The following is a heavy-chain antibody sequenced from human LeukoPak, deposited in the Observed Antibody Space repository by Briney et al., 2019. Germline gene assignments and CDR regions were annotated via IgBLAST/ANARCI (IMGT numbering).Heavy chain of an antibody. J-gene: IGHJ4*02. Sequence: ASVKVSCKASGGTFSSYAISWVRQAPGQGLEWMGGIIPIFGTANYAQKFQGRVTIIADESTSTAYMELSSLRSEDTAVYYCARQDGSGSLDYWGQGTLVTVSS. CDR3: ARQDGSGSLDY. CDR2: IIPIFGTA. D-gene: IGHD3-10*01. V-gene: IGHV1-69*13. CDR1: GGTFSSYA.